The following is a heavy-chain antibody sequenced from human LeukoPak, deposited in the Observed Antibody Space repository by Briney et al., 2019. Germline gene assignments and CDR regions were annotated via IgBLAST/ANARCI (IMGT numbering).Heavy chain of an antibody. CDR1: GFTFSSYS. CDR2: ISSSSSYI. J-gene: IGHJ4*02. Sequence: KAGGSLRLSCAASGFTFSSYSMNWVRQAPGKGLEWVSSISSSSSYINYADSVKGRFTSSRDNAKNSLYLQMNSLRAEDTAVYYCSRATVTTSQLPDYWGQGTLVTVSS. D-gene: IGHD4-17*01. CDR3: SRATVTTSQLPDY. V-gene: IGHV3-21*01.